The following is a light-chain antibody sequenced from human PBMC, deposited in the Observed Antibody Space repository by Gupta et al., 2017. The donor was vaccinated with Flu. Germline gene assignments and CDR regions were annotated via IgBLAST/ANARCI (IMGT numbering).Light chain of an antibody. Sequence: LNWYQQKAGKAPKLLIYDAFRLQTGVSSRFSGSGSGTVFTLSISSLQPEDFATYYCHQTYSSPRTTFGQGTTV. V-gene: IGKV1-39*01. CDR2: DAF. J-gene: IGKJ1*01. CDR3: HQTYSSPRTT.